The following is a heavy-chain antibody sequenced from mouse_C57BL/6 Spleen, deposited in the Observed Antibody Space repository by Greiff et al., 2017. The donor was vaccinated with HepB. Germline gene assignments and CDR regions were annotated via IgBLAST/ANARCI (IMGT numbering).Heavy chain of an antibody. V-gene: IGHV1-61*01. Sequence: QVQLQQPGAELVRPGSSVKLSCKASGYTFPSYWLVWVKQRPGQGLEWIGTIYPSVIETHYNQKFKDKAKLTVDKSSSTAYMQLSSLTSEDSAVYYCARQSVVADYFDYWGQGTTLTVSS. CDR2: IYPSVIET. CDR1: GYTFPSYW. D-gene: IGHD1-1*01. CDR3: ARQSVVADYFDY. J-gene: IGHJ2*01.